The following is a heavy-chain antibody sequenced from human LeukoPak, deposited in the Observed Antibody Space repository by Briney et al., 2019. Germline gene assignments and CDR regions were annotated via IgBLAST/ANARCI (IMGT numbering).Heavy chain of an antibody. CDR3: ARGSIAVRLDV. Sequence: GGSLRLSCAASGLTFSSYAMSWVRQAPGKGLEWASVIYSGGSTYYADSVKGRFTISRHNSKNTLYLQMNSLRAEDTAVYYCARGSIAVRLDVWGQGTTVTVSS. CDR1: GLTFSSYA. J-gene: IGHJ6*02. D-gene: IGHD6-19*01. CDR2: IYSGGST. V-gene: IGHV3-53*04.